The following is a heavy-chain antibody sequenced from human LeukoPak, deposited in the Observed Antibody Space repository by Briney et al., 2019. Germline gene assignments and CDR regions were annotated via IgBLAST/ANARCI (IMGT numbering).Heavy chain of an antibody. CDR2: IYPGDSDT. CDR1: GYSCTSYW. D-gene: IGHD3-10*01. Sequence: GESLKISCKGSGYSCTSYWIGWVRQMPGKGLEWMGIIYPGDSDTRYSPSFQGQVTISADKSISTAYLQWSSLKASDTAMYYCARSGLLWFGELLYGYDAFDIWGQGTMVTVSS. CDR3: ARSGLLWFGELLYGYDAFDI. J-gene: IGHJ3*02. V-gene: IGHV5-51*01.